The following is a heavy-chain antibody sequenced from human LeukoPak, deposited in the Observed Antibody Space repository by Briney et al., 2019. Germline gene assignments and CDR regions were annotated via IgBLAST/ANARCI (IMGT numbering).Heavy chain of an antibody. CDR3: AREVPISGYDHSFDY. CDR1: GYTFTTYG. V-gene: IGHV1-69*13. J-gene: IGHJ4*02. D-gene: IGHD5-12*01. CDR2: IIPIFGTA. Sequence: GASVTVSCKTSGYTFTTYGISWVRQAPGQGLEWMGGIIPIFGTANYAQKFQGRVTITADESTSTAYMELSSLRSEDTAVYYCAREVPISGYDHSFDYWGQGTLVTVSS.